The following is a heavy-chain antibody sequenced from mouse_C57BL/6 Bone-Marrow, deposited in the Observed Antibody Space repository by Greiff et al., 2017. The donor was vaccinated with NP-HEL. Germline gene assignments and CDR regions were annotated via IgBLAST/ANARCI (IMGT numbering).Heavy chain of an antibody. CDR1: GYTFTSYW. CDR3: ARLWRLRRVYYFDY. V-gene: IGHV1-72*01. D-gene: IGHD2-4*01. Sequence: QVQLKQPGAELVKPGASVKLSCKASGYTFTSYWMHWVKQRPGRGLEWIGRIDPNSGGTKYNEKFKSKATLTVDKPSSTAYMQLSSLTSEDSAVYYCARLWRLRRVYYFDYWGQGTTLTVSS. J-gene: IGHJ2*01. CDR2: IDPNSGGT.